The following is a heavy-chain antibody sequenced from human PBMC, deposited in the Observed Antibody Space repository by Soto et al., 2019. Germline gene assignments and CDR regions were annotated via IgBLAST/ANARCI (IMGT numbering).Heavy chain of an antibody. Sequence: ASGKVSCKASWYTFASYGMHWVRQAPGQRLEWMGWINAGNGKTKYSQKFQGRVTITRDTSASTAYMELSSLRSEDTAVYYCASNIRYYYDSSGNFNFDYWGQGALVTVSS. D-gene: IGHD3-22*01. CDR2: INAGNGKT. J-gene: IGHJ4*02. CDR3: ASNIRYYYDSSGNFNFDY. V-gene: IGHV1-3*01. CDR1: WYTFASYG.